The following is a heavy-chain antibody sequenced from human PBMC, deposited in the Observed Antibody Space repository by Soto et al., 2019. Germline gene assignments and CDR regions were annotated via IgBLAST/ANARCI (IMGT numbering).Heavy chain of an antibody. J-gene: IGHJ5*02. V-gene: IGHV4-59*08. D-gene: IGHD6-13*01. Sequence: PSETLSLTCTFSGGSISSYYWSWIRQPPGKGLEWIGYIYYSGSTNYNPSLKSRVTISVDTSKNQFSLKLSSVTAADTAVYYCARQYSSSWYWFDPWGQGTLVTVSS. CDR3: ARQYSSSWYWFDP. CDR1: GGSISSYY. CDR2: IYYSGST.